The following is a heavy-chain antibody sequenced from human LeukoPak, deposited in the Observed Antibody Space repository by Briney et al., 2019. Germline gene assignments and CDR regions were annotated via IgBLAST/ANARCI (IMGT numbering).Heavy chain of an antibody. D-gene: IGHD4-17*01. V-gene: IGHV3-66*01. CDR2: IYSGGST. CDR3: ARGTTVTTPLAWY. J-gene: IGHJ4*02. CDR1: GFTVSSNY. Sequence: GGSLRLSCAASGFTVSSNYMSWVRQAPGKGLEWVSVIYSGGSTYYADSVKGRFTISRDNSKNTLYLQMNSLRAEDTAVYYCARGTTVTTPLAWYWGQGTLVTVSS.